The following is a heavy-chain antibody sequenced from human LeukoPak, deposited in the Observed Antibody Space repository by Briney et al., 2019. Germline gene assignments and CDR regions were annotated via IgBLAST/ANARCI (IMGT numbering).Heavy chain of an antibody. CDR3: ARGTGEQWLTWCDP. J-gene: IGHJ5*02. CDR1: GGSISSHY. CDR2: IYYSGST. V-gene: IGHV4-59*11. D-gene: IGHD6-19*01. Sequence: SEALSLTCTASGGSISSHYWSWIRQPPGKGLEWIGHIYYSGSTNYDPSLKSRVTISVDSSKNQFSLKLSSVTAADTAVYYCARGTGEQWLTWCDPWGQATLVTVSS.